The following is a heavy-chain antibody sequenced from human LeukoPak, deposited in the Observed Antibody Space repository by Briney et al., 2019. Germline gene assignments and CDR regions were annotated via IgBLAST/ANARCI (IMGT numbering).Heavy chain of an antibody. CDR2: IYYSGIT. V-gene: IGHV4-59*01. Sequence: NPSETLSLTCTVPGGSISTYYWSWIRQPPGKGLEWIGYIYYSGITDYSPSLKSRVTISMDTSKKQFSLKLSSVTAADTALYYCARWEASRVAFDIWGQGTLVTVPS. D-gene: IGHD1-26*01. CDR3: ARWEASRVAFDI. CDR1: GGSISTYY. J-gene: IGHJ3*02.